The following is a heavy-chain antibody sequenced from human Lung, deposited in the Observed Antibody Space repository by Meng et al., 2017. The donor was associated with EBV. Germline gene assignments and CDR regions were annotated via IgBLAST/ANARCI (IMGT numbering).Heavy chain of an antibody. J-gene: IGHJ4*02. CDR2: ITPSSGGT. Sequence: LVQAGAEVKKPGASVKVSCKASGYTFTGYYMHWLRQAPGQGLEWVGRITPSSGGTTYAQKFQGRVTMTRDTSISTAYMELSSLRSDDAAIYYCVRANLGSADYWGQGTLVTVSS. CDR1: GYTFTGYY. D-gene: IGHD7-27*01. V-gene: IGHV1-2*06. CDR3: VRANLGSADY.